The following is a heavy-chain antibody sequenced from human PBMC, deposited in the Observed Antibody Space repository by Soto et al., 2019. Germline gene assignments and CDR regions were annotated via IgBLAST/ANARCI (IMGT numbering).Heavy chain of an antibody. D-gene: IGHD3-3*01. CDR3: ARDERIAIFGVVPVNYYYGMDV. J-gene: IGHJ6*02. Sequence: GGSLRLSCAASGFTFSSYSMNWVRQAPGKGLEWVSSISSSSSYIYYADSVKGRFTISRDNAKNSLYLQMNSLRAEDTAVYYCARDERIAIFGVVPVNYYYGMDVWGQGTTVTVSS. V-gene: IGHV3-21*01. CDR1: GFTFSSYS. CDR2: ISSSSSYI.